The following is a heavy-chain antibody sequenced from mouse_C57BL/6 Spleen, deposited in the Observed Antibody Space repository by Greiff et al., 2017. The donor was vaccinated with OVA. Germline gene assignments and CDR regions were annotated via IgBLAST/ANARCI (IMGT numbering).Heavy chain of an antibody. J-gene: IGHJ2*01. CDR2: IYPSDSET. CDR3: TRRVDSNSDY. D-gene: IGHD2-5*01. Sequence: QVQLQQPGAELVRPGSSVKLSCKASGYTFTSYWMDWVKQRPGQGLEWIGNIYPSDSETHYNQKFKDKATLTVDKSSSTAYMQLSSLTSEDSAVYYCTRRVDSNSDYWGQGTTLTVSS. CDR1: GYTFTSYW. V-gene: IGHV1-61*01.